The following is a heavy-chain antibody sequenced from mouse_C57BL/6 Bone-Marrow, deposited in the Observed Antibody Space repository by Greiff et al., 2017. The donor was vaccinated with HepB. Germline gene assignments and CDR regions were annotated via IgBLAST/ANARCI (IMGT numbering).Heavy chain of an antibody. V-gene: IGHV1-78*01. CDR2: IYPRDGST. D-gene: IGHD2-4*01. Sequence: VQLQQSDAELVKPGASVKISCKVSGYTFTDHTIHWMKQRPEQGLEWIGYIYPRDGSTKYNEKFKGNATLTADKSSSTAYMQLNSLTSEDSAVYFCARAFYYDYDGFAYWGQGTLVTVSA. CDR3: ARAFYYDYDGFAY. J-gene: IGHJ3*01. CDR1: GYTFTDHT.